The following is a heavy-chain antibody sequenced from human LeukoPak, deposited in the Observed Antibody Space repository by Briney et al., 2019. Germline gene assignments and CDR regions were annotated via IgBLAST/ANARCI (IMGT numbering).Heavy chain of an antibody. CDR2: IRSKANSYST. D-gene: IGHD4-17*01. V-gene: IGHV3-73*01. CDR3: TRHVSADYGDYVGYYYYYMDV. CDR1: GFTFSGSA. J-gene: IGHJ6*03. Sequence: GGSLRLSXAASGFTFSGSAMHWVRQASGKGLEWVGRIRSKANSYSTAYAASVKGRFTISRDDSKNTAYLQMNSLKTEDTAVYYCTRHVSADYGDYVGYYYYYMDVWGKGTTVTVSS.